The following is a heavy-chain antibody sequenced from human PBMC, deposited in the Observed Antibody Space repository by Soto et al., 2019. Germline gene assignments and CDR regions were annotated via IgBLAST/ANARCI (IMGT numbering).Heavy chain of an antibody. CDR1: GGSFSGYY. CDR2: INHSGST. Sequence: PSETLSLTCAVYGGSFSGYYWSWIRRPPGKGLEWIGEINHSGSTNYNPSLKSRVTISVDTSKNQFSLKLSSVTAADTAVYYCARAIGGYWGQGTLVTVSS. V-gene: IGHV4-34*01. D-gene: IGHD3-16*01. CDR3: ARAIGGY. J-gene: IGHJ4*02.